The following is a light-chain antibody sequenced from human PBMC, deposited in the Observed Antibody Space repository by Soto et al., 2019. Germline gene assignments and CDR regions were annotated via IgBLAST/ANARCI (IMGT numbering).Light chain of an antibody. J-gene: IGKJ4*01. CDR1: HDIYNY. CDR3: QQSHNLPLT. V-gene: IGKV1-33*01. Sequence: DIQMTQSPSSLSASVGDRVTITCQATHDIYNYLNWYQQKPGKAPELLIYDASNLERGVPSRFSGSGSWTDFTLAISSLQPEDSATYYGQQSHNLPLTFGGGTKVQCK. CDR2: DAS.